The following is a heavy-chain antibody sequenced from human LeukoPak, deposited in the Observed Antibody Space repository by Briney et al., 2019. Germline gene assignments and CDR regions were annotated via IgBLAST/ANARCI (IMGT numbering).Heavy chain of an antibody. CDR1: GYTFTSYD. CDR2: MNPNSGNT. Sequence: ASVKVSCKASGYTFTSYDINWVRQATGQGLEWMGWMNPNSGNTGYAQKFQGRVTMTRNTSISTAHMELSSLRSEDTAVYYCARVGVPAAPFYYYYYGMDVWGQGSTVTVSS. D-gene: IGHD2-2*01. CDR3: ARVGVPAAPFYYYYYGMDV. V-gene: IGHV1-8*01. J-gene: IGHJ6*02.